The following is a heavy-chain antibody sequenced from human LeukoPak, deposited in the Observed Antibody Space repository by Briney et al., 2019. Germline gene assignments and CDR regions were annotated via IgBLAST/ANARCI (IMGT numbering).Heavy chain of an antibody. CDR3: ARGWHYDILTGYLQIDAFDI. V-gene: IGHV1-18*01. J-gene: IGHJ3*02. D-gene: IGHD3-9*01. Sequence: ASVKVSCKASGYTFTSYGISWVRQAPGQGLEWMGWISAYNGNTNYAQKLQGRVTMTTDTSTSTAYMELRGLRSDDTAVYYCARGWHYDILTGYLQIDAFDIWGQGTMVTVSS. CDR1: GYTFTSYG. CDR2: ISAYNGNT.